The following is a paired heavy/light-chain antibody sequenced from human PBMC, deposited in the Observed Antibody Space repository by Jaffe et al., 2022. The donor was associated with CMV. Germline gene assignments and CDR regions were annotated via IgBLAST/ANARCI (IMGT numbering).Heavy chain of an antibody. V-gene: IGHV3-23*01. J-gene: IGHJ4*02. CDR2: ITGSGDKT. CDR3: AGDY. Sequence: EVQLLESGGGLVQPGGSLRLSCTASGLTFSNYAMTWVRQAPGKGLEWVSGITGSGDKTYYIDSVKGRFSISRDNSKNTLYLQMNSLRAEDTAVYYCAGDYWGQGTLVTVSS. CDR1: GLTFSNYA.
Light chain of an antibody. CDR2: GAS. Sequence: DIQMTQSPSSLSASVGDRVIITCRASQDISNYLAWYQQRPGKVPKLLIYGASTLQSEVPSRFSGSGSGTDFTLTISSLQPEDVATYYCQKYNSAPWTFGPGTKVEVK. CDR1: QDISNY. V-gene: IGKV1-27*01. J-gene: IGKJ1*01. CDR3: QKYNSAPWT.